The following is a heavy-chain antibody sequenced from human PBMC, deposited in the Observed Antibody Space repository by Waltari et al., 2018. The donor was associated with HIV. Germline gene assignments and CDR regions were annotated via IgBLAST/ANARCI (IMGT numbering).Heavy chain of an antibody. CDR1: RFTFRDFA. CDR2: ISRDGSSE. D-gene: IGHD2-15*01. Sequence: QGHLLKSTGGLVHTRFSQSPSYAAARFTFRDFAIPWVRQAPGKGREWVAVISRDGSSEYYAESVQGRFTIARDNSKNSLHLHMNSLRPKDTAFYYCAREGIVAAPFDFWGLGTLVTVSS. J-gene: IGHJ4*02. V-gene: IGHV3-30*01. CDR3: AREGIVAAPFDF.